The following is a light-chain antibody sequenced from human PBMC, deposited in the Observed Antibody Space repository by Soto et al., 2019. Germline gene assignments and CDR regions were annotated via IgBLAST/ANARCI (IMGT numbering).Light chain of an antibody. V-gene: IGLV2-14*03. CDR3: SSYTSSSTLV. CDR1: NSDVGGYNS. Sequence: QSALTKPASVSGSPGQSITISCTGTNSDVGGYNSVSWYQQHPGKAPKLMIYDVSNRPSGVSNRFSGSKSGNTASLTISGLQAEDEADYYCSSYTSSSTLVFGGGTKVTVL. J-gene: IGLJ2*01. CDR2: DVS.